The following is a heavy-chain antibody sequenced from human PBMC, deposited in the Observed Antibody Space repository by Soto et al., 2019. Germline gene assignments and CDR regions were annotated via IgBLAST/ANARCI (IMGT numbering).Heavy chain of an antibody. CDR2: ISRNGDTV. V-gene: IGHV3-23*01. J-gene: IGHJ6*03. Sequence: EQPGGSLRLSCVGSGFSFRTYAMAWVRQAPGRGLEGVAGISRNGDTVYYADSVKGRFTISRDNSKNTLNLQMESLRGDDTAVYFCAKDPNSSAFYFYMDVWGKWTTVTVSS. CDR1: GFSFRTYA. D-gene: IGHD3-22*01. CDR3: AKDPNSSAFYFYMDV.